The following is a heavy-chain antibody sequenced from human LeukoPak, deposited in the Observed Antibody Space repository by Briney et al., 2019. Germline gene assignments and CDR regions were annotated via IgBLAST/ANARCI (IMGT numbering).Heavy chain of an antibody. Sequence: KPSETLSLTCAVYVGSFSGYYWSWIRQPPGKGLEWIGDINHSGSTNYNPSLKSRVTISVDTSKNQFSLKLSSVTAADTAVYYCARAEGYCSTTSCYGYWFDPWGQGTLVTVSS. V-gene: IGHV4-34*01. D-gene: IGHD2-2*01. CDR2: INHSGST. J-gene: IGHJ5*02. CDR3: ARAEGYCSTTSCYGYWFDP. CDR1: VGSFSGYY.